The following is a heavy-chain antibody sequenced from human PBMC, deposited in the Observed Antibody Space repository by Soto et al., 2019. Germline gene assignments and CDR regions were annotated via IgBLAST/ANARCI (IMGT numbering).Heavy chain of an antibody. J-gene: IGHJ4*02. V-gene: IGHV4-38-2*01. Sequence: SETLSLPCGVSESCINSNYYWLWIRQPPGKVLECIRAINHSGTTYYDPSLKILVTISIVTSKNHSSLRRTSVTAAETAIYYCARSLHGGNFLYLSQETLQTV. CDR3: ARSLHGGNFLY. D-gene: IGHD4-17*01. CDR2: INHSGTT. CDR1: ESCINSNYY.